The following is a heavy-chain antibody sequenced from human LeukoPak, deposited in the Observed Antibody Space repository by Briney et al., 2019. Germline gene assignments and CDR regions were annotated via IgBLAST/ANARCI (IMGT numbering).Heavy chain of an antibody. D-gene: IGHD5-18*01. J-gene: IGHJ4*02. CDR3: ARAGNTAMGKAPIDY. Sequence: GGSLRLSSAASGFTFSSYEMNWVRQAPGKGLEWVSYISSSGSTIYYADSVKGRFTISRDNAKNSLYLQMNSLRAEDTAVYYCARAGNTAMGKAPIDYWGQGTLVTVSS. V-gene: IGHV3-48*03. CDR2: ISSSGSTI. CDR1: GFTFSSYE.